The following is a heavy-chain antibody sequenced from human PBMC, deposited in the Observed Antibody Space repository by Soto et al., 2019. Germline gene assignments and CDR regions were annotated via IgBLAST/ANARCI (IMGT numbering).Heavy chain of an antibody. D-gene: IGHD6-19*01. CDR2: IYHGGTT. J-gene: IGHJ4*01. CDR3: AIVHVMVVAGRIFDD. CDR1: GSSTSSGSY. V-gene: IGHV4-38-2*02. Sequence: SYTPSLSCIVSGSSTSSGSYCGWIRQPPGQGPEWIASIYHGGTTFYNPSLKSRITISVDTSHNQFSLNLRSVTAADTAVYYCAIVHVMVVAGRIFDDWGHGTPDTLSS.